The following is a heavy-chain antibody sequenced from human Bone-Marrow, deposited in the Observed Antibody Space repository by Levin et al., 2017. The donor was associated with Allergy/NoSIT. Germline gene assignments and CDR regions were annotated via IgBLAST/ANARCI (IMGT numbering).Heavy chain of an antibody. D-gene: IGHD6-13*01. CDR1: GFTFSSYS. V-gene: IGHV3-48*04. CDR3: AKPQLSIAAASRPSHNGMDV. CDR2: ISSSSSTI. J-gene: IGHJ6*02. Sequence: GGSLRLSCAASGFTFSSYSMNWVRQAPGKGLEWVSYISSSSSTIYYADSVKGRFTISRDNAKNSLYLQMNSLRAEDTAVYYCAKPQLSIAAASRPSHNGMDVWGQGTTVTVSS.